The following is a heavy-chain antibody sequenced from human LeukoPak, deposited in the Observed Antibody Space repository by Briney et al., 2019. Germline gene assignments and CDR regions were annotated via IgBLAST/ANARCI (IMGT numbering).Heavy chain of an antibody. CDR1: GGSISSGSYY. CDR3: ARQSTGINFDY. V-gene: IGHV4-61*02. J-gene: IGHJ4*02. D-gene: IGHD6-13*01. CDR2: IYTSGST. Sequence: PSQTLSLTCTVSGGSISSGSYYWSWIRQPAGKGLEWIGRIYTSGSTKYNPSLESRLTISVDTSKNQFSLKLSSVTAADTAVYYCARQSTGINFDYWGQGTLVTVSS.